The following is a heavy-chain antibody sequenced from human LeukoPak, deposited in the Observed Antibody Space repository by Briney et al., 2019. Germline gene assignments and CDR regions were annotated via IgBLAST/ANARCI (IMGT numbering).Heavy chain of an antibody. V-gene: IGHV3-30*18. CDR2: ISYDGSNK. Sequence: GGSLRLSCAASGFTFSSYGMHWVRQAPGKGLEWVAVISYDGSNKYYADSVKGRFTISRDNSKNTLYLQMNSLRAEDTAVYYCAKVYYYDSSGYPDYWGQGTLVTVSS. D-gene: IGHD3-22*01. CDR1: GFTFSSYG. CDR3: AKVYYYDSSGYPDY. J-gene: IGHJ4*02.